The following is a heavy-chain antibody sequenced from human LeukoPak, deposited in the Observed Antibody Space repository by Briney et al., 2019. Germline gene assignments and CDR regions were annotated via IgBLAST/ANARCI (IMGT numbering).Heavy chain of an antibody. CDR3: ARGSGYYDFWSGYYRAYYFDY. CDR2: ISGGGGST. D-gene: IGHD3-3*01. V-gene: IGHV3-23*01. Sequence: GGSLRLSCAASGFTFTSYSMNWVRQAPGKGLEWVSTISGGGGSTYYADSVKGRFTISRDNSKNTLYLQMNSLRAEDTAVYYCARGSGYYDFWSGYYRAYYFDYWGQGTLVTVSS. J-gene: IGHJ4*02. CDR1: GFTFTSYS.